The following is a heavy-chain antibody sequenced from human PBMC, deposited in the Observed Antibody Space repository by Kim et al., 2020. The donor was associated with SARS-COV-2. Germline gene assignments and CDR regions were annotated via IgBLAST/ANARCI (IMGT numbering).Heavy chain of an antibody. J-gene: IGHJ4*02. V-gene: IGHV4-4*07. CDR1: GGSISSYY. CDR2: IYTSERT. Sequence: SETLSLTCTVSGGSISSYYWSWIRQPAGKGLEWIGRIYTSERTDYNPSLKSRLTMSVDTSKNQFSLKLSSVTAADTAVYYCARREDGSNYFDFWCQATLV. D-gene: IGHD1-26*01. CDR3: ARREDGSNYFDF.